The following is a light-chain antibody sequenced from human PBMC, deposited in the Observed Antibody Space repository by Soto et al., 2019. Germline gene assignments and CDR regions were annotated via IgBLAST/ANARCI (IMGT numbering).Light chain of an antibody. CDR2: DAS. Sequence: EIVLTQSPGTLSLSPGERATLSCRASQSVGNNYLAWYQQKPGQAPRFLIYDASSRATGIPDRFSGSGSGTDFTLTISRLEPEYFAVYYCQQYGSTPLTFGGGTKVDIK. V-gene: IGKV3-20*01. CDR3: QQYGSTPLT. CDR1: QSVGNNY. J-gene: IGKJ4*01.